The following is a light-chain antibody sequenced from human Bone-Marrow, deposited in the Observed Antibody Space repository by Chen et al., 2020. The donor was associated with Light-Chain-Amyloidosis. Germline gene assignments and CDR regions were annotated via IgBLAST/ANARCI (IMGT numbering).Light chain of an antibody. CDR3: QVWDRSSDRPV. J-gene: IGLJ3*02. V-gene: IGLV3-21*02. Sequence: SYVLTQPPSVSVAPGPTARITCEGDNIGSAAVHWYQHKPGQAPVLVVYDDSDRPSGIPERLSGSNSGNTATLTISRVEAGDEADYYCQVWDRSSDRPVFGGGTKLTVL. CDR2: DDS. CDR1: NIGSAA.